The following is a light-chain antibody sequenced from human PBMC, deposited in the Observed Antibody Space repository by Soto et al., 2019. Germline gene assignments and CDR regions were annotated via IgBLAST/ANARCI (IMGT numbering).Light chain of an antibody. CDR1: QSVSSSL. CDR3: QQYGSSPGT. J-gene: IGKJ5*01. Sequence: EIVLTQSPGTLSLSPGERATLSCRASQSVSSSLLAWYQQKPGQAPRLLIYGASSRATGIPDRFTGSGSGTDFTLTISRLEPEDFPVYYCQQYGSSPGTFGQRTRLEIK. V-gene: IGKV3-20*01. CDR2: GAS.